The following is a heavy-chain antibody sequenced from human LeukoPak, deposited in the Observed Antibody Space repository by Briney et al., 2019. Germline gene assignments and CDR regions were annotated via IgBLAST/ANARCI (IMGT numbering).Heavy chain of an antibody. D-gene: IGHD3-10*01. J-gene: IGHJ6*03. Sequence: ASVKVSCKASGYTFTGYYMHWVRQAPGQGLEWMGWINPNSGDTNYAQKFQGRVTMTRNTSISTAYMELSSLRSEDTAVYYCARGPYLYGSGSYYNLPTYYYYYYMDVWGKGTTVTISS. CDR2: INPNSGDT. CDR3: ARGPYLYGSGSYYNLPTYYYYYYMDV. CDR1: GYTFTGYY. V-gene: IGHV1-2*02.